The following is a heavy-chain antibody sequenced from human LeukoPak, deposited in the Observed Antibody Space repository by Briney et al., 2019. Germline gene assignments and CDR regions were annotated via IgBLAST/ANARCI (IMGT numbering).Heavy chain of an antibody. V-gene: IGHV3-53*01. D-gene: IGHD1-26*01. CDR1: GFTVSSNY. J-gene: IGHJ4*02. CDR3: ARGRIVGASFLGY. CDR2: IYSGGST. Sequence: GGSLRLSCAASGFTVSSNYMSWVRQAPGKGLEWVSVIYSGGSTYYADSVKGRFTISRDNSKNTLHLQMNSLRAEDTAVYYCARGRIVGASFLGYWGQGTLVTVSS.